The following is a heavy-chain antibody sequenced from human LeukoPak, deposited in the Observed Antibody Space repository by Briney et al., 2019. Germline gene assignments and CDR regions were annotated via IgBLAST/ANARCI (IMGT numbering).Heavy chain of an antibody. J-gene: IGHJ4*02. CDR2: IRYSGSA. V-gene: IGHV4-59*08. Sequence: SETLSLTCTVSGDSISTYYRSWIRQPPGKGLEWIGYIRYSGSANYNPSLRSRVTISIDTSKNQFSLKLSSVTAADTAVYHCARLVYDSRGYYFDYWGQGTLVTVSS. CDR3: ARLVYDSRGYYFDY. D-gene: IGHD3-22*01. CDR1: GDSISTYY.